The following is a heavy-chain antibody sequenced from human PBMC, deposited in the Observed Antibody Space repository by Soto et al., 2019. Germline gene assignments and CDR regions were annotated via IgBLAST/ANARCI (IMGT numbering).Heavy chain of an antibody. CDR3: AREPKGSLFFCCGGNRRHAFSF. D-gene: IGHD3-3*02. CDR1: GYTFTGYY. CDR2: INPNSGGT. J-gene: IGHJ3*01. V-gene: IGHV1-2*04. Sequence: ASVKVSCKASGYTFTGYYMHWVRQAPGQGLEWMGWINPNSGGTNYAQKFQGWVTMTRDTSTSTAYMELRSLRSDDTAVYYCAREPKGSLFFCCGGNRRHAFSFWGQGSMV.